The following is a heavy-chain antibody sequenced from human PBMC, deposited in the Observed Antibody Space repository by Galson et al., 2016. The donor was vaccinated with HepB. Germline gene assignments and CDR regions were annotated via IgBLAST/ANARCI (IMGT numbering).Heavy chain of an antibody. J-gene: IGHJ4*02. CDR1: GFRFDDHD. D-gene: IGHD5-18*01. CDR3: AKGNSAMGTFFFDY. Sequence: SLRLSCAASGFRFDDHDMHWVRQAPGKGLEWVSGIQSNSGSMGYMDSVKGRFTISRDNAKNSLYLQMNSLRGEDTALYYCAKGNSAMGTFFFDYWGPGTQVTVSS. V-gene: IGHV3-9*01. CDR2: IQSNSGSM.